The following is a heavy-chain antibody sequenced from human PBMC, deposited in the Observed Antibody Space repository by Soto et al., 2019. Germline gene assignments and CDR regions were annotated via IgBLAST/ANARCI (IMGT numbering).Heavy chain of an antibody. CDR1: GYGSTNYW. CDR3: AYAVSGNYHFDC. V-gene: IGHV5-51*01. J-gene: IGHJ4*02. D-gene: IGHD6-19*01. Sequence: PGESLKISCEASGYGSTNYWIGWVRQMPGKGLEWMGILNPGNSDTRYRPSFQGQVTISADKSISTAYLQWNSLKASDTGIYYCAYAVSGNYHFDCWGQGTLVTVSS. CDR2: LNPGNSDT.